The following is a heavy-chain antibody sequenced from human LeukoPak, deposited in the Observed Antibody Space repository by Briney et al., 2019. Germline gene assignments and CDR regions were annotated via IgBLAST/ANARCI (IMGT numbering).Heavy chain of an antibody. Sequence: GGSLRPSGAASGFTVSSNYMSWFRQAPGKGLEWVSVIYSGGSTYYADSVRGRFTISRHNSKNTLYLQMNSLRAEDTAVYYCARRSYSGYDSLSGMDVWGQGTTVTVSS. D-gene: IGHD5-12*01. CDR2: IYSGGST. CDR3: ARRSYSGYDSLSGMDV. CDR1: GFTVSSNY. V-gene: IGHV3-53*04. J-gene: IGHJ6*02.